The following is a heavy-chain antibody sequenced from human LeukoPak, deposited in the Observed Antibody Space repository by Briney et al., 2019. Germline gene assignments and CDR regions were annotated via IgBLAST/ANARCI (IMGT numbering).Heavy chain of an antibody. CDR3: ASHQYSDSSGLIYFDY. CDR1: GGPISSSTYY. J-gene: IGHJ4*02. V-gene: IGHV4-39*01. D-gene: IGHD3-22*01. CDR2: MYYSGRT. Sequence: SETLSLTCTVSGGPISSSTYYWGWIRQPPGKGLEWIGSMYYSGRTYYNPSLKGRVAISGDTSKNQFSLKLSSVTAADTAVYYCASHQYSDSSGLIYFDYWGQGTLVTVSS.